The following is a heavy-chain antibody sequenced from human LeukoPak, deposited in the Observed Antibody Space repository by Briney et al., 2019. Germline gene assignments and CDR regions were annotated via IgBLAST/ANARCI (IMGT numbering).Heavy chain of an antibody. CDR1: GGSISSFY. J-gene: IGHJ1*01. D-gene: IGHD3-10*01. V-gene: IGHV4-59*08. CDR3: ARHGFAGAFQH. CDR2: IYFSGST. Sequence: PSETLSLTCTVSGGSISSFYWSWFYWSWIRQPPGKGLEWIGYIYFSGSTNYNPSLKSRVTISVDTSKNQFSLKLTSVTAADTAVYYCARHGFAGAFQHWGQGTLVTVSS.